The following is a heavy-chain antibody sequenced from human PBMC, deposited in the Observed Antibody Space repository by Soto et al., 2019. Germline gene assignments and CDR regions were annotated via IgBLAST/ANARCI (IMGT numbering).Heavy chain of an antibody. V-gene: IGHV2-70*04. J-gene: IGHJ5*02. D-gene: IGHD6-13*01. CDR1: GFSLSTSGMR. Sequence: SGPTLANPTQTLTLTCTFSGFSLSTSGMRVSWIRQPPGKALEWLARIDWDDEKFYSTSLKTRLTISKDTSKNQVVLTMTNMDPVDTATYYCARIGGSSWYWFDPWGQGTLVTVSS. CDR2: IDWDDEK. CDR3: ARIGGSSWYWFDP.